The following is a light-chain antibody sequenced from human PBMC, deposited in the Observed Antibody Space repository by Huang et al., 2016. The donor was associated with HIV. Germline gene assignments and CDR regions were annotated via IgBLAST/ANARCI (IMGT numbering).Light chain of an antibody. V-gene: IGKV3-11*01. Sequence: EIILTQSPATLSLSPGERATLSCRASQSVGSYLAWYQQKPGQAPRLLIYDASNRATGIRARFSGGWSGTDFTLTIRGLEPDDFAVYFCQQRSNRTPTTFGQGTKVE. CDR3: QQRSNRTPTT. CDR1: QSVGSY. CDR2: DAS. J-gene: IGKJ1*01.